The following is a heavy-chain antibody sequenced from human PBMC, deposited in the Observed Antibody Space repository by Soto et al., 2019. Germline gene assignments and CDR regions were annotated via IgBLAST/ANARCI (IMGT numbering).Heavy chain of an antibody. CDR3: ARAPDYGDYDY. D-gene: IGHD4-17*01. V-gene: IGHV4-30-2*01. Sequence: SETLSLTCAVSGGSISGGGYYWSWIRQPPGKGLEWIGYIYHSGSTYYNPSLKSRVTISVDRSKNQFSLKLSSVTAADTAVYYCARAPDYGDYDYWGQGTRVTVS. CDR1: GGSISGGGYY. J-gene: IGHJ4*02. CDR2: IYHSGST.